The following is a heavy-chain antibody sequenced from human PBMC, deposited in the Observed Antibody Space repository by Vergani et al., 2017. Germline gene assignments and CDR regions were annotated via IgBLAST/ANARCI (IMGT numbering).Heavy chain of an antibody. CDR1: GGSISSSSYY. Sequence: QLQLQESGPGLVKPSETLSLTCTVSGGSISSSSYYWGWIRQPPGKGLEWIGSIYYSGSTYYNPSLKSRVTISVDTSKNQFSLKLSSVTAADTAVYYCARRPDYDILTGYSFWAQIDAFDIWGQGTMVTVSS. D-gene: IGHD3-9*01. J-gene: IGHJ3*02. CDR2: IYYSGST. V-gene: IGHV4-39*01. CDR3: ARRPDYDILTGYSFWAQIDAFDI.